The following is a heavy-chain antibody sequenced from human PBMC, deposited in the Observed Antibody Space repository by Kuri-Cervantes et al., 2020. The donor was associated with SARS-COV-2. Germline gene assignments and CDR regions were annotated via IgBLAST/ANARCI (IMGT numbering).Heavy chain of an antibody. J-gene: IGHJ6*02. CDR2: IWYDGTDK. D-gene: IGHD2-2*01. CDR1: RLIFDLYG. Sequence: GGSLRLSCAASRLIFDLYGMHWVRQAPGKGLEWLAFIWYDGTDKYYADSVRGRFTISRDNSKNTLYLQMNSLRAEDTAVYYCARDLVVYGMDVWGQGTTVTVSS. V-gene: IGHV3-33*04. CDR3: ARDLVVYGMDV.